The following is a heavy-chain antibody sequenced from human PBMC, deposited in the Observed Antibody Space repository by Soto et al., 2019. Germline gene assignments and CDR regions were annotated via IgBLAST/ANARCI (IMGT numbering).Heavy chain of an antibody. CDR3: ARRRSRDYDFWSGYPMPDFDY. CDR2: IYPGDSDT. Sequence: EVQLVQSGAEVKTPGESLKISCKGSGYSFTSYWIGWVRQMPGKGLEWMGIIYPGDSDTRYSPSFQGQVTISADKSISTAYLQWSSLKASDTAMYYCARRRSRDYDFWSGYPMPDFDYWGQGTLVTVSS. CDR1: GYSFTSYW. J-gene: IGHJ4*02. D-gene: IGHD3-3*01. V-gene: IGHV5-51*03.